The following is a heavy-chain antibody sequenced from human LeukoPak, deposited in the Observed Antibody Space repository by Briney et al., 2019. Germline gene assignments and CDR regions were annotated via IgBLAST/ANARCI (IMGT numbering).Heavy chain of an antibody. Sequence: TGGSLRLSCAASGFTLSSYGMSWVRQAPGKGLKWVSDISASGGSTYYADSVKGRFTISRDNSKKTLHLQMNSLRAEDTAIYYCAKASSAGDSSSWNYWGQGILVTVSS. J-gene: IGHJ4*02. V-gene: IGHV3-23*01. CDR1: GFTLSSYG. D-gene: IGHD6-13*01. CDR2: ISASGGST. CDR3: AKASSAGDSSSWNY.